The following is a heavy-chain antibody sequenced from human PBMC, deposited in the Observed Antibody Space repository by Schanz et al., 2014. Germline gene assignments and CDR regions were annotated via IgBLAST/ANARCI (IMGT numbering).Heavy chain of an antibody. V-gene: IGHV3-23*04. CDR1: GFIFSNFA. D-gene: IGHD2-21*01. CDR2: ISGSGAGT. J-gene: IGHJ3*01. Sequence: EVQLVESGGGLVQPGGSLRLSCAASGFIFSNFAMEWVRQAPGKGLEWVSAISGSGAGTYYADSVKGRFTFSRDNSKNTLFLQMNSLRADDTAIYFCARDEGRDGYNLAFDVWGQGTLVTVSS. CDR3: ARDEGRDGYNLAFDV.